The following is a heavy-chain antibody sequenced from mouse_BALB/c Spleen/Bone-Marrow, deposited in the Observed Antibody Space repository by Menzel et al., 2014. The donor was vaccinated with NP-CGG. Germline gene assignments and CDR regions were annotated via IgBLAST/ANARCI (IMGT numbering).Heavy chain of an antibody. CDR1: GYSIASGYS. J-gene: IGHJ2*01. CDR3: ASITTAVVPFDY. D-gene: IGHD1-1*01. Sequence: EVQLLESGPDLVKPSQSLSLTCTVTGYSIASGYSWHWIRQFPGNKLEWMGYIHYSGSTNYNPSLKSRISITRDTSKNQFFLQLNSVTTEDTATYYCASITTAVVPFDYWGQGTTLTVSS. V-gene: IGHV3-1*02. CDR2: IHYSGST.